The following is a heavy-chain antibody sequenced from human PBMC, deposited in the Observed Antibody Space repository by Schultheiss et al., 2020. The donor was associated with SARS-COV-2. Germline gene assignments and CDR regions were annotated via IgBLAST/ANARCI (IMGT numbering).Heavy chain of an antibody. CDR2: IIPIFGTA. CDR3: ARALRGAIYFDY. CDR1: GGTFSSYA. V-gene: IGHV1-69*13. J-gene: IGHJ4*02. Sequence: SVKVSCKASGGTFSSYAISWVRQAPGQGLEWMGGIIPIFGTANYAQKFQGRVTITADESTRTAYMELSSLRSDDTAVYYCARALRGAIYFDYWGQGTLVTVSS. D-gene: IGHD3-10*01.